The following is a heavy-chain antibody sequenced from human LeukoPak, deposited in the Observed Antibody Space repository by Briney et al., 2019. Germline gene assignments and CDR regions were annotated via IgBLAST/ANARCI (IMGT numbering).Heavy chain of an antibody. D-gene: IGHD4-11*01. Sequence: SETLSLTCAVYGGSFSGYYWSWIRQPPGKGLEWIGHINHSGSTNYNPSLKSRVTISVDTSKNQFSLMLSSVTAADTAVYCCARSNRILRRKPRKWFDPWGQGTLVTVSS. CDR3: ARSNRILRRKPRKWFDP. CDR2: INHSGST. J-gene: IGHJ5*02. CDR1: GGSFSGYY. V-gene: IGHV4-34*01.